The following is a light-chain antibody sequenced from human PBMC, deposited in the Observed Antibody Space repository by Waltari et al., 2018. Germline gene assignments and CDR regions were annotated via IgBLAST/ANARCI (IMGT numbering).Light chain of an antibody. CDR1: SSDVGNYNL. Sequence: QSALTQPASVSGSPGQSITISCTGTSSDVGNYNLVSWYQQHPGKAPKPMIYEVSQRPSGVYSGFSGSKSGNTASLTISGLQPEDETDYYCCSYAGHSTYVFGTGTKVTVL. CDR3: CSYAGHSTYV. V-gene: IGLV2-23*02. J-gene: IGLJ1*01. CDR2: EVS.